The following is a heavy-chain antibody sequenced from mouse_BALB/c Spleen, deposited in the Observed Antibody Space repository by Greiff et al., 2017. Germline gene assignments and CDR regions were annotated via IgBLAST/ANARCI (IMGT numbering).Heavy chain of an antibody. CDR1: GFTFSSYY. CDR2: INSNGGST. CDR3: ARHERDGNFAY. J-gene: IGHJ3*01. V-gene: IGHV5-6-2*01. Sequence: EVHLVESGGGLVKLGGSLKLSCAASGFTFSSYYMSWVRQTPEKRLELVAAINSNGGSTYYPDTVKGRFTISRDNAKNTLYLQMSSLKSEDTALYYCARHERDGNFAYWGQGTLVTVSA. D-gene: IGHD2-1*01.